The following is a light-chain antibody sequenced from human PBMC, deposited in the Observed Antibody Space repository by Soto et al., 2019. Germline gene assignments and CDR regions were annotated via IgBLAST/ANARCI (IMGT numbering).Light chain of an antibody. J-gene: IGLJ1*01. CDR2: EVS. V-gene: IGLV2-14*01. CDR3: SSYTSSSPLGV. Sequence: QSVLTQPRSVAGSPGQSVTISCTGTSSDVGGYNYVSWYQHHPDKAPKLMIYEVSNRPSGGSNRFSGSKSGNTASLPISGLQAEDAADYYCSSYTSSSPLGVFGTGTKVTVL. CDR1: SSDVGGYNY.